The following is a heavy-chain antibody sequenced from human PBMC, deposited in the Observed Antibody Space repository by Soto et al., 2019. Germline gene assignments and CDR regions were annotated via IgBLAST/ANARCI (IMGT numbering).Heavy chain of an antibody. Sequence: EVQLLESGGGLVQPGGSLRLSCAASGFTFSSYAMSWVRQAPGKGLEWVSAISGSGGSTYYADSVKGRFTISRDNSKNTLYLQMNSLRAEDTAVYYCTKAQGYCSSTSCPTLLTYYDILTGYYTGGDWYFDLWGRGTLVTVSS. CDR2: ISGSGGST. D-gene: IGHD3-9*01. CDR3: TKAQGYCSSTSCPTLLTYYDILTGYYTGGDWYFDL. V-gene: IGHV3-23*01. J-gene: IGHJ2*01. CDR1: GFTFSSYA.